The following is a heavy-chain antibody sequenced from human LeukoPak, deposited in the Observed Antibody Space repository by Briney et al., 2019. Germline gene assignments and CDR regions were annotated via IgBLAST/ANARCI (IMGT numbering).Heavy chain of an antibody. CDR2: IYYSGST. D-gene: IGHD2-8*01. Sequence: SETLSLTCTVSGGSISSYYWSWIRQPPGKGLEWIGYIYYSGSTNYNPSLKSRVTISVDTSKNQFSLKLSSVTAADTAVYYCARVSGVWGPGYFDFWGQGTLVTVSS. CDR3: ARVSGVWGPGYFDF. J-gene: IGHJ4*02. V-gene: IGHV4-59*01. CDR1: GGSISSYY.